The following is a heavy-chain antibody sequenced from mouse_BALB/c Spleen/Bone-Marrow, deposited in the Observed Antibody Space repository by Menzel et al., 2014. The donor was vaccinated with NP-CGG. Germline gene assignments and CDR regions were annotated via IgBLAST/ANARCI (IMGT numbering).Heavy chain of an antibody. CDR1: GYAFSSYW. D-gene: IGHD2-4*01. J-gene: IGHJ3*01. CDR2: IYPGDGDI. V-gene: IGHV1-80*01. CDR3: ARGDFDFEAWFTY. Sequence: VQLQQSGAELVRPGSSVKISCKASGYAFSSYWMNWVQQRPGQGLEWIGQIYPGDGDINYNGKFKGKATLTADKSSSTAYMQFSSLTSEDSAVYFCARGDFDFEAWFTYWGQGTLVTVSA.